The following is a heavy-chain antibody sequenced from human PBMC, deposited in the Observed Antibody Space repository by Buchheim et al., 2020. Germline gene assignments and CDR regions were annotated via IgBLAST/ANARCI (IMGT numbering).Heavy chain of an antibody. J-gene: IGHJ6*02. V-gene: IGHV3-30*03. CDR1: GFTFSSYG. CDR2: ISYDGSNK. CDR3: GGGTYYYGMDV. Sequence: QVQLVESGGGVVQPGRSLRLSCAASGFTFSSYGMHWVRQAPGKGLEWVAVISYDGSNKYYADSVKGRFTISRDNSKNTLYLQMNSLRAEDTAVYYCGGGTYYYGMDVWGQGTT. D-gene: IGHD1-7*01.